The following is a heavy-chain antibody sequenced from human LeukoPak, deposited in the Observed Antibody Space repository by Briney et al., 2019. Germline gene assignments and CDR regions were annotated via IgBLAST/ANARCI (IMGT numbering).Heavy chain of an antibody. CDR1: GYTFTGYY. D-gene: IGHD1-26*01. J-gene: IGHJ5*02. CDR3: VREAGIESNWFDP. CDR2: INPNSGGT. Sequence: ASVKVSCKASGYTFTGYYMHWVRQAPGQGLEWMGRINPNSGGTNYAQKFQGRVTMTRDTSISTAYMELSRLRSDDTAVYYCVREAGIESNWFDPWGQGTLVTVSS. V-gene: IGHV1-2*06.